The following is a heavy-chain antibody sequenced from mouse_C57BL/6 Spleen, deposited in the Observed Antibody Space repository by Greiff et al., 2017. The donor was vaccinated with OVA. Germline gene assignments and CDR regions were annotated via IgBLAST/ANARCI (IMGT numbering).Heavy chain of an antibody. J-gene: IGHJ1*03. CDR1: GFTFSNYW. D-gene: IGHD5-5*01. CDR2: IRLKSDNYAT. Sequence: EVKVVESGGGLVQPGGSMKLSCVASGFTFSNYWMNWVCQSPEKGLEWVAQIRLKSDNYATHYAESVKGRFTISREYSKSSVFLQMNNLRAEDTGIYYCTRDYLRSWYFDVWGTGTTVTVSS. V-gene: IGHV6-3*01. CDR3: TRDYLRSWYFDV.